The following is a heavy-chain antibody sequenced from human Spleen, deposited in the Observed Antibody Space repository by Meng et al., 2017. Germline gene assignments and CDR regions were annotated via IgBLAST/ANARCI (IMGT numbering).Heavy chain of an antibody. V-gene: IGHV1-69*05. Sequence: SVKVSCKAPGGIFSNSVVGWVRQAPGQGLEWMGGINGVFGTTNYAQKFQGRVTITTDESTSTVYMELARLTSEDTAVYFCARDLFAVTTLFYWGQGTLVTVSS. J-gene: IGHJ4*02. CDR3: ARDLFAVTTLFY. D-gene: IGHD4-17*01. CDR1: GGIFSNSV. CDR2: INGVFGTT.